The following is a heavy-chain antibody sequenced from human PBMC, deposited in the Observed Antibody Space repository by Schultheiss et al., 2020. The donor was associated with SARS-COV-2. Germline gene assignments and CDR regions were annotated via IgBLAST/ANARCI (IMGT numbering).Heavy chain of an antibody. D-gene: IGHD2/OR15-2a*01. Sequence: SQTLSLTCTVSGVSISSYYWSWIRQPPGKGLEWIGYVYSSGGTYYSPSLKSRLTTSVDTSKNQLSLKLSSVTAADTAVYYCARMVSSTTKWFDPWGQGTLVTVSS. CDR1: GVSISSYY. J-gene: IGHJ5*02. CDR3: ARMVSSTTKWFDP. CDR2: VYSSGGT. V-gene: IGHV4-59*01.